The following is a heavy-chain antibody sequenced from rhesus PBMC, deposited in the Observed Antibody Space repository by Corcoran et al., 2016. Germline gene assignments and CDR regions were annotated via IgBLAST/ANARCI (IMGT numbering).Heavy chain of an antibody. CDR2: ISGSSGNT. CDR1: GGSISSSNW. CDR3: ARGSYYSGSSDY. V-gene: IGHV4-65*01. J-gene: IGHJ4*01. Sequence: QVQLQESGPGLVKPSETLSLTCAVSGGSISSSNWWSWIRQPPGKGLEWIGYISGSSGNTYYNPSLKSRVTISTDPSKIQFSLKLSSVTAADTAVYYCARGSYYSGSSDYWGHGVLVTVSS. D-gene: IGHD3-16*01.